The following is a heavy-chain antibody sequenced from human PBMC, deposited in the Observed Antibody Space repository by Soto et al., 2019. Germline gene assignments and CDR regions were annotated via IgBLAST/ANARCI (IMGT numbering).Heavy chain of an antibody. CDR1: GFTFTRYS. CDR2: ISSTTNYI. CDR3: ARESEDLTSNFDY. J-gene: IGHJ4*02. V-gene: IGHV3-21*01. Sequence: LRLSCAASGFTFTRYSMNWVRQAPGKGLEWVSSISSTTNYIYYADSMKGRFTVSRDNAKNSVYLEMNSLSAEDTAVYYCARESEDLTSNFDYWGQGTLVTVSS.